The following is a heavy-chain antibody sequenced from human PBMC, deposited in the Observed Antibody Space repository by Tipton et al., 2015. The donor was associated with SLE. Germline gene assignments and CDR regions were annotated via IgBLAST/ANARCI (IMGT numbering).Heavy chain of an antibody. D-gene: IGHD4-11*01. CDR2: IYSGGST. CDR1: GFTVSSNY. CDR3: ARDGYPTVTRRGFYYYGMDV. J-gene: IGHJ6*02. Sequence: SLRLSCAASGFTVSSNYMSWVRQAPGKGLEWVSVIYSGGSTYYADSVKGRFTISRDNSKNTLYLQMNSLRAEDTAVYYCARDGYPTVTRRGFYYYGMDVWGQGTTVTVSS. V-gene: IGHV3-66*02.